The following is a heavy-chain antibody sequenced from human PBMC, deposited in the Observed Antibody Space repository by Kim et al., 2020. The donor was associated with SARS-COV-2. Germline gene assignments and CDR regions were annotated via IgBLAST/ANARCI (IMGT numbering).Heavy chain of an antibody. D-gene: IGHD6-13*01. J-gene: IGHJ6*02. CDR1: GFTFSSYA. CDR3: ARDITQGSSWAPPYYYGMDV. Sequence: GGSLRLSCAASGFTFSSYAMHWVRQAPGKGLEWVAVISYDGSNKYYADSVKGRFTISRDNSKNTLYLQMNSLRAEDTAVYYCARDITQGSSWAPPYYYGMDVWGQGTTVTVSS. V-gene: IGHV3-30*04. CDR2: ISYDGSNK.